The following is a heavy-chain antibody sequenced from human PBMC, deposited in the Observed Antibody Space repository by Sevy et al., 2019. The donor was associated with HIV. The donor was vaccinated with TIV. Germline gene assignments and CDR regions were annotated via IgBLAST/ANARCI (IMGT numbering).Heavy chain of an antibody. D-gene: IGHD1-26*01. V-gene: IGHV4-59*08. CDR3: AGENAWGRGYS. J-gene: IGHJ4*02. Sequence: SETLSLTCTVSGGSITSLYWNWIRQPPGKGLEWIANICYNGHINYNPSLKSRVTLSLDTSKNQFSLRLSYVTAADTAMYHCAGENAWGRGYSWGQGTLVTVSS. CDR1: GGSITSLY. CDR2: ICYNGHI.